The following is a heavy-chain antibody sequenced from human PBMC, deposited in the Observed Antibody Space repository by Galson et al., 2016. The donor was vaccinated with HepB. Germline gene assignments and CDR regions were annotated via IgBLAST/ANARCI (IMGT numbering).Heavy chain of an antibody. CDR2: IIPIFRTA. CDR3: ARGEDEQSSWYNYYYAMDV. J-gene: IGHJ6*02. Sequence: SVKVSCKASGGTFSNNAISWVRQAPGQGLEWMGGIIPIFRTARYAQKFQGRVTITADESTRTGYVELSSLRSEDTAVYYCARGEDEQSSWYNYYYAMDVWGQGTTVTVSS. CDR1: GGTFSNNA. V-gene: IGHV1-69*13. D-gene: IGHD6-13*01.